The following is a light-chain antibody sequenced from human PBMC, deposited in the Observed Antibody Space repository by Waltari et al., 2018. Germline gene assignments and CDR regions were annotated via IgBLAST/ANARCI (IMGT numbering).Light chain of an antibody. CDR3: SSYTSSSTWV. Sequence: QSALTQPASVSGSPGQSITISCTAATNNLLSDNHVSWYQQHTGKAPKVMIYDVDNRPSGVSHRFAGSRSGNTASLIISGLQAEDEADYYCSSYTSSSTWVFGGGTKLTVL. V-gene: IGLV2-14*03. CDR1: TNNLLSDNH. J-gene: IGLJ3*02. CDR2: DVD.